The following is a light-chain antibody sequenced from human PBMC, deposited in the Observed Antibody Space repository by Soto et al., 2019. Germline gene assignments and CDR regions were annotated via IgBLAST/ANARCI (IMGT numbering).Light chain of an antibody. V-gene: IGKV1-39*01. CDR3: QRSYSTLT. J-gene: IGKJ5*01. Sequence: DIQMTQSPSSLSASVGDRVTITCRSSQSISSYLNWYQQIPGKAPKLLIYAPSSLQSGLPSRFSGSGSGTDFTLTISSSHPEDFATYYWQRSYSTLTVGQGTRLEIK. CDR2: APS. CDR1: QSISSY.